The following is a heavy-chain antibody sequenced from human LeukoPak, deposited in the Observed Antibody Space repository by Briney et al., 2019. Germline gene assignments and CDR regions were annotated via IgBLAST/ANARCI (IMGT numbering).Heavy chain of an antibody. J-gene: IGHJ4*02. V-gene: IGHV3-11*01. CDR3: ARSPQSGSGWYDYFDY. Sequence: GGSLRLSCAASGFTFSDSYMSWIRQAPGKGLEWVAYISSSGNGIYYVDSVKGRFTISRDNAKKSLYLQMNSLRAEDTAVYYCARSPQSGSGWYDYFDYWGQGTLVTVSS. CDR2: ISSSGNGI. CDR1: GFTFSDSY. D-gene: IGHD6-19*01.